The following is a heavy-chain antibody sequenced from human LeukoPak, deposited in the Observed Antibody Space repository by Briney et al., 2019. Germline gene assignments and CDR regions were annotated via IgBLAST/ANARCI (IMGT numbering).Heavy chain of an antibody. J-gene: IGHJ4*02. V-gene: IGHV3-7*01. D-gene: IGHD1-26*01. CDR1: GFTFSSYS. CDR2: IQQDGNEK. Sequence: GGSLRLSCAASGFTFSSYSMNWVRQAPGKGLEWVANIQQDGNEKYYVDSVKGRFTISRDNAKNSLYLQMNSLRVEDTAVYYCASRIVGTPDYFDYWGQGTLVTVSS. CDR3: ASRIVGTPDYFDY.